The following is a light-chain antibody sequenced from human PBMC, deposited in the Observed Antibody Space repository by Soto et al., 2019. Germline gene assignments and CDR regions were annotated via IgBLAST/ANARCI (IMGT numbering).Light chain of an antibody. CDR2: SAS. CDR1: QSIRTD. J-gene: IGKJ1*01. V-gene: IGKV3-15*01. Sequence: EVVMSPCPATLAVLPGGRATLACRASQSIRTDLAWYQQKPGQAPSLLIFSASTRATGVPARFSGSGSGTEFTLTISSLQSEDFAVYYCQQYNKWPQWTCGQGTTVDIK. CDR3: QQYNKWPQWT.